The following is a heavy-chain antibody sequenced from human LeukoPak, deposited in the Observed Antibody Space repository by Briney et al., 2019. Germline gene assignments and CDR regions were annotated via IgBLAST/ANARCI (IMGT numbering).Heavy chain of an antibody. CDR1: GGSISSYY. Sequence: SETLSLTCTVSGGSISSYYWSWIRQPPGKGLERIGYIYYSGSTNYNPSLKSRVTISVDTSKNQFSLKLSSVTAADTAVYYCARAHMVRGVIISNWFDPWGQGTLVTVSS. V-gene: IGHV4-59*08. D-gene: IGHD3-10*01. J-gene: IGHJ5*02. CDR3: ARAHMVRGVIISNWFDP. CDR2: IYYSGST.